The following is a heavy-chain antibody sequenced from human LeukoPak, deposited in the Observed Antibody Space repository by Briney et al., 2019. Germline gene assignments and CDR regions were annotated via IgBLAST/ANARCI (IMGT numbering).Heavy chain of an antibody. CDR1: GYSISSGYY. CDR3: ARASIMITFGGVIVIKQYYFDY. D-gene: IGHD3-16*02. J-gene: IGHJ4*02. CDR2: IYHSGST. V-gene: IGHV4-38-2*01. Sequence: PSETLSLTCAVSGYSISSGYYWGWIRQLPGKGLEWIGSIYHSGSTYYNPSLKSRVTISVDTSKNQFSLKLSSVTAADTAVYYCARASIMITFGGVIVIKQYYFDYRGQGTLVTVSS.